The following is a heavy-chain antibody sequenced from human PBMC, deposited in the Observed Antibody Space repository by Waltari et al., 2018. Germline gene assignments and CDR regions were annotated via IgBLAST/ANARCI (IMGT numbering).Heavy chain of an antibody. V-gene: IGHV4-34*01. CDR3: ARAYKSKRRGYCSSTSCFPFDY. CDR1: GGSFRGYY. J-gene: IGHJ4*02. D-gene: IGHD2-2*01. CDR2: INHSGST. Sequence: QVQLQQWGAGLLKPSETLSLTCAVYGGSFRGYYWSWIRKPPGKGLEWIGEINHSGSTNYNPSLKSRVTISVDTSKNQFSLKLSSVTAADTAVYYCARAYKSKRRGYCSSTSCFPFDYWGQGTLVTVSS.